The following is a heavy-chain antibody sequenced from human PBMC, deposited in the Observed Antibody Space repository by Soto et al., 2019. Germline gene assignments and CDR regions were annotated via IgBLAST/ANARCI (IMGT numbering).Heavy chain of an antibody. D-gene: IGHD1-26*01. J-gene: IGHJ3*02. V-gene: IGHV1-24*01. CDR1: GYTLTELS. CDR2: FDPEDGET. Sequence: ASVKVSCKVSGYTLTELSMHWVRQAPGKGLEWMGGFDPEDGETIYAQKFQGRVTMTEDTSTDTAYMELSSLRSEDTAVYYCATEGWNSGSLDAFDIWGQGTMVTVSS. CDR3: ATEGWNSGSLDAFDI.